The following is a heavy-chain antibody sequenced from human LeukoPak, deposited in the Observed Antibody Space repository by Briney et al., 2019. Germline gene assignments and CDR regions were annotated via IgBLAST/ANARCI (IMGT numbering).Heavy chain of an antibody. CDR3: GRAPDY. CDR2: IYSSGST. CDR1: GDSISSGGYY. J-gene: IGHJ4*02. V-gene: IGHV4-39*02. Sequence: SETLSLTCAVYGDSISSGGYYWGWIRQPPGKGLEWIGSIYSSGSTYYSPSLKSRVTISEDTSKAHFSLKLSSVTAADTAVYYCGRAPDYWGQGTLVTVSS.